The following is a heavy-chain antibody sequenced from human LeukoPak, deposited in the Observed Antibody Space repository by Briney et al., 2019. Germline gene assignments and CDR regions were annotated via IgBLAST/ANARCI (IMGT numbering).Heavy chain of an antibody. D-gene: IGHD3-9*01. CDR1: GFTFSSYA. CDR2: ISYDGTNK. Sequence: PGRSLRLSCAASGFTFSSYAMHWVRQAPGKGLEWVAVISYDGTNKYYADSVKGRFTMSRDNSKNTLYLQKNSLRAEDTAVYYCARGSTYYDILTGYYYYYGMDVWGKGTTVTVSS. V-gene: IGHV3-30*04. CDR3: ARGSTYYDILTGYYYYYGMDV. J-gene: IGHJ6*04.